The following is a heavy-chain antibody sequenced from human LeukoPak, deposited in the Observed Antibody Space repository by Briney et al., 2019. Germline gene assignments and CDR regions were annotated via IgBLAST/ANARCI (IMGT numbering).Heavy chain of an antibody. V-gene: IGHV3-30*02. Sequence: PGGSLRLSCAASGFTFSNYAMRWVRQAPGKGLEWVAFIRYDGSNKYYADSVKGRFTISRDNAKNSLYLQMNSLRAEDTAVYYCARGPRFGIVVVKGGYFQHWGQGTLVTVSS. CDR2: IRYDGSNK. CDR3: ARGPRFGIVVVKGGYFQH. CDR1: GFTFSNYA. J-gene: IGHJ1*01. D-gene: IGHD3-22*01.